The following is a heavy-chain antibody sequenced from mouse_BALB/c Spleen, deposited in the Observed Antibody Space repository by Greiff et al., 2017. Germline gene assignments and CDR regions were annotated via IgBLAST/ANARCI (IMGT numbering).Heavy chain of an antibody. CDR2: IDPANGNT. CDR1: GFNIKDTY. V-gene: IGHV14-3*02. Sequence: VQLQQSGAELVKPGASVKLSCTASGFNIKDTYMHWVKQRPEQGLEWIGRIDPANGNTKYDPKFQGKATITADTSSNTAYLQLSSLTSEDTAVYYCARSVSGPYAMDYWGQGTSVTVSS. J-gene: IGHJ4*01. D-gene: IGHD3-1*01. CDR3: ARSVSGPYAMDY.